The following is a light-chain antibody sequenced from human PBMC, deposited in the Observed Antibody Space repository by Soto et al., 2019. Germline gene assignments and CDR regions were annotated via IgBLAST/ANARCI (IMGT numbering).Light chain of an antibody. V-gene: IGKV3-11*01. CDR2: DAS. CDR1: QSVSSY. J-gene: IGKJ1*01. CDR3: QQYGRSLWT. Sequence: EIALTQPPATLSLSPGERATLLYRASQSVSSYLAWYRQKPGQAPRLLIYDASNRATGISARFSGSWSGTDFTLTISRLEPEDVSVYYCQQYGRSLWTFGQGTKVDIK.